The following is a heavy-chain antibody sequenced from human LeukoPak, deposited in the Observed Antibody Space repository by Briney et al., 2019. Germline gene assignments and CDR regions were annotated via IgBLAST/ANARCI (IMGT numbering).Heavy chain of an antibody. V-gene: IGHV1-8*01. CDR3: ARGIRRDGYKSSLHY. D-gene: IGHD5-24*01. J-gene: IGHJ4*02. CDR1: GYIFTSYD. Sequence: GASVKVSCKASGYIFTSYDINGVRQATGQGLEGMGWMNPNSGNTGYAQKFQGRVTMTRNTSISTAYMELSSLRSEDTAVYYCARGIRRDGYKSSLHYWGQGTLVTVSS. CDR2: MNPNSGNT.